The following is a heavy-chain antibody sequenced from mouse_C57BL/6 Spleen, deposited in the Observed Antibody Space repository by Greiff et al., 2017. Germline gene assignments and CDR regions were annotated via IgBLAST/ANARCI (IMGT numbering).Heavy chain of an antibody. V-gene: IGHV1-69*01. J-gene: IGHJ3*01. Sequence: VQLQQPGAELVMPGASVKLSCKASGYTFTSYWMHWVKQRPGQGLEWIGEIDPSDSYTNYNQKFKGKSTLTVDKSSSTAYMQHSSLTSEDSAVYYCARGKGYDYDEAWFAYWGQGTLVTVSA. CDR1: GYTFTSYW. D-gene: IGHD2-4*01. CDR2: IDPSDSYT. CDR3: ARGKGYDYDEAWFAY.